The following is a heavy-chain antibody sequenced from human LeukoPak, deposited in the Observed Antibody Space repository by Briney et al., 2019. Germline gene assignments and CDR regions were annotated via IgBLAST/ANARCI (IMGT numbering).Heavy chain of an antibody. CDR1: GFTFSSYG. V-gene: IGHV3-23*01. D-gene: IGHD3-9*01. CDR3: ARADILTGYFFDY. CDR2: ISGSGGST. Sequence: PGGSLRLSCAASGFTFSSYGMSWVRQAPGKGLEWVSAISGSGGSTHYADSVKGRFTISRDISKNTLYLQMNSLRAEDTAVYYCARADILTGYFFDYWGQGTLVTVSS. J-gene: IGHJ4*02.